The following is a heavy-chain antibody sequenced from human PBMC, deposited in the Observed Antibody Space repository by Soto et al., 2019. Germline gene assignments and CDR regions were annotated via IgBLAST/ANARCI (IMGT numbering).Heavy chain of an antibody. Sequence: SVKVSCKASGGTFSSYAISWVRQAPGQGLEWMGGIIPIFGTANYAQKFQGRVTITADESASTAYMELSSLRSEDTAVYYCARSLAAAGTYYYYYGMDVWGQGTTVTVSS. V-gene: IGHV1-69*13. CDR2: IIPIFGTA. CDR1: GGTFSSYA. D-gene: IGHD6-13*01. J-gene: IGHJ6*02. CDR3: ARSLAAAGTYYYYYGMDV.